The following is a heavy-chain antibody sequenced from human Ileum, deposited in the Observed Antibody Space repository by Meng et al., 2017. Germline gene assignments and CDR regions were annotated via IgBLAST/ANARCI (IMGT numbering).Heavy chain of an antibody. CDR2: GST. D-gene: IGHD1-26*01. V-gene: IGHV4-61*08. Sequence: QVPLQGGAPRLGGDSVTVPFSITVIGGFVKRAGYRWGWIRHTKGKGVEWIGYGSTNDNPSLKSRVTISLDTSRNQFSLSMSSVTAADTAVYYCARDQMGSLNSWGQGILVTVSS. CDR3: ARDQMGSLNS. J-gene: IGHJ4*02. CDR1: GGFVKRAGYR.